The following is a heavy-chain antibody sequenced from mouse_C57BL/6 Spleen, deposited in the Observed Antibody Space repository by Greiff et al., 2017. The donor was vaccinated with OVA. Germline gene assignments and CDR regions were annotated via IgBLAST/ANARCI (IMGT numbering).Heavy chain of an antibody. Sequence: QVQLQQPGAELVKPGASVKLSCKASGYTFTSYWMQWVKQRPGQGLEWIGEIDPSDSYTNYNQKFKGKATLTVDTSSSTAYMQLSSLTSEDSAGYYCARGDYWGQGTTLTVSS. J-gene: IGHJ2*01. CDR2: IDPSDSYT. CDR3: ARGDY. CDR1: GYTFTSYW. V-gene: IGHV1-50*01.